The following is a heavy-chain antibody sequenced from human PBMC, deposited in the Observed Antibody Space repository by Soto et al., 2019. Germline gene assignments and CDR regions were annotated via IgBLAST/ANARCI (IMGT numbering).Heavy chain of an antibody. Sequence: QAQLQQWGAGLLKPSETLSLTCAVYGGSFSGYYWSWIRQPPGKGLGGFGESNDSGSTNYNPALKSRVTISVDTSKNQFSLKLSSVNAADMAVYYCARGRTVSTYSRYWDSGWYFDLWGRGTLVTVS. CDR1: GGSFSGYY. D-gene: IGHD6-13*01. V-gene: IGHV4-34*01. CDR3: ARGRTVSTYSRYWDSGWYFDL. CDR2: SNDSGST. J-gene: IGHJ2*01.